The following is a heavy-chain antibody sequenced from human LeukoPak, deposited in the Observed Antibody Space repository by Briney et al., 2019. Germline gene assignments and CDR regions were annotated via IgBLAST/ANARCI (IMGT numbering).Heavy chain of an antibody. CDR1: GFTFSSYW. CDR3: ARDLGSTSWDDYYYGMDV. V-gene: IGHV3-74*01. D-gene: IGHD2-2*01. J-gene: IGHJ6*02. CDR2: INSDGSGT. Sequence: GGSLRLSCAASGFTFSSYWMHWVRQAPGKGLVWVSRINSDGSGTSYADSVKGRFTISRDNAKNTLYLQMNSLRAEDTAVYYCARDLGSTSWDDYYYGMDVWGQGTTVTVSS.